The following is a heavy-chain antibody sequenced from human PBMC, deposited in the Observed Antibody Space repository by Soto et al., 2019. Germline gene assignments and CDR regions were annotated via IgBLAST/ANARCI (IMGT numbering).Heavy chain of an antibody. D-gene: IGHD2-15*01. CDR2: IIPIFGTA. V-gene: IGHV1-69*06. CDR3: ASGYCSGGSCYPYDAFDI. CDR1: GGTFSSYA. J-gene: IGHJ3*02. Sequence: ASEEVSCEASGGTFSSYAISWVRQAPGQGLEWMGGIIPIFGTANYAQKFQGRVTITADKSTSTAYMELSSLRSEDTAVYYCASGYCSGGSCYPYDAFDIWGQGTRVTVSS.